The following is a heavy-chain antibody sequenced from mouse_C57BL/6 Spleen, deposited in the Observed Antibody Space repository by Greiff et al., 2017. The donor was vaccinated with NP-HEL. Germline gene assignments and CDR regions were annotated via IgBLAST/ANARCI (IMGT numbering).Heavy chain of an antibody. CDR2: ISSGGDYI. J-gene: IGHJ3*01. Sequence: DVMLVESGEGLVKPGGSLKLSCAASGFTFSSYAMSWVRQTPEKRLEWVAYISSGGDYIYYADTVKGRFTISRDNARNTLYLQMSSLKSEDTAMYYCTRDEGYYDYDERFAYWGQGTLVTVSA. V-gene: IGHV5-9-1*02. D-gene: IGHD2-4*01. CDR1: GFTFSSYA. CDR3: TRDEGYYDYDERFAY.